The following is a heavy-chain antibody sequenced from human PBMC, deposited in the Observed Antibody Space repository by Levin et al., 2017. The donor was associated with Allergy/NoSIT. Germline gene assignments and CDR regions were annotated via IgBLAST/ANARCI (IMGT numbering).Heavy chain of an antibody. V-gene: IGHV3-48*03. J-gene: IGHJ6*02. CDR3: ARDWEGYCSGGGCYSVPRGMDV. D-gene: IGHD2-15*01. CDR1: GFTFSSYE. Sequence: GGSLRLSCAASGFTFSSYEMNWVRKAPGKGLEWVSYISSSGSTIYYADSVKGRFTISRDNAKNLLYLQMNSLRAEDTAVYYCARDWEGYCSGGGCYSVPRGMDVWGQGTTVTVSS. CDR2: ISSSGSTI.